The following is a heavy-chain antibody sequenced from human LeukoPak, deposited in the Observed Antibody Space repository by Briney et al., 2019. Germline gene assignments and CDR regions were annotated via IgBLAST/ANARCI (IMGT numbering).Heavy chain of an antibody. V-gene: IGHV1-18*01. CDR1: GYTFTSYG. CDR3: ATGQAVAGAFDI. CDR2: ISAYNGNT. D-gene: IGHD6-19*01. Sequence: ASVKVSCKASGYTFTSYGISWVRQAPGQGLEWMGWISAYNGNTNYAQKLQGRVTMTTDTSTSTAYMELRSLRSDDPAVYYCATGQAVAGAFDIWGQGTMVTVPS. J-gene: IGHJ3*02.